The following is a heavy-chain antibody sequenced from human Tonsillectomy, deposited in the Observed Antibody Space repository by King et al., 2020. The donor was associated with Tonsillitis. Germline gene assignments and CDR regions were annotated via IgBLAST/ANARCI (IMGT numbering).Heavy chain of an antibody. J-gene: IGHJ5*02. CDR3: ARGERSSGWSYNWFDP. D-gene: IGHD6-19*01. V-gene: IGHV4-4*02. Sequence: QLQESGPGLVKPSGTLSLTCAVSGGSTSSSNWWSWVRQPPGKGLEWIGEIYHSGSTNYNPSLKSRVTKSVDKSKNQFSLKLSSVTAADTAVYYCARGERSSGWSYNWFDPWGQGTLVTVSS. CDR1: GGSTSSSNW. CDR2: IYHSGST.